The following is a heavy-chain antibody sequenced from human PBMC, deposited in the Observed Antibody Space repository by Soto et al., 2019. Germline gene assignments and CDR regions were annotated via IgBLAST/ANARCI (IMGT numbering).Heavy chain of an antibody. V-gene: IGHV3-15*01. CDR1: GFTFSNAW. CDR2: IKSKTDGGTT. Sequence: GGSLRLSCAASGFTFSNAWMSWVRQAPGKGLEWVGRIKSKTDGGTTDYAAPAKGRFTISRDDSKNTLYLQMNSLKTEDTAVYYCTTEDRDYGIDYWGQGTLVTVSS. D-gene: IGHD4-17*01. CDR3: TTEDRDYGIDY. J-gene: IGHJ4*02.